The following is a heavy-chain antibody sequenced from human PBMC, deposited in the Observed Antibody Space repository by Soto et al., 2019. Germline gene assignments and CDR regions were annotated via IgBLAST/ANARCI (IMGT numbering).Heavy chain of an antibody. CDR2: INHSGST. D-gene: IGHD3-3*01. CDR1: GGSFSGYY. V-gene: IGHV4-34*01. J-gene: IGHJ6*02. CDR3: ARGATGGTIFGVVLLPYWYYGMDV. Sequence: SETLSLTCAVYGGSFSGYYWSWIRQPPEKGLEWIGEINHSGSTNYNPSLKSRVTISVDTSKNQFSLKLSSVTAADTAVYYCARGATGGTIFGVVLLPYWYYGMDVWGQGTTVTVSS.